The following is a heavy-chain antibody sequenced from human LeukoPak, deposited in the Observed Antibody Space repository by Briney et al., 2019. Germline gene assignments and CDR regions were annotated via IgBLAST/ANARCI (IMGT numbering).Heavy chain of an antibody. CDR3: AKDEFVASAFTGAFDI. D-gene: IGHD2-8*02. Sequence: GRSLRLSCAASGFTFDNYAMHWVRQAPGKGLEWVSGISWNTGGIGYADSVKGRFTISRDNAKNSLYLQMNSLRAEDMALYYCAKDEFVASAFTGAFDIWGQGTMVTVSS. CDR1: GFTFDNYA. V-gene: IGHV3-9*03. J-gene: IGHJ3*02. CDR2: ISWNTGGI.